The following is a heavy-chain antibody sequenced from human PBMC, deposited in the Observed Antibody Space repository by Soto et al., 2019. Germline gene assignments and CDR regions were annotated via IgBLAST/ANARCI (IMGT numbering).Heavy chain of an antibody. Sequence: QVQLVESGGGVVQPGRSLRLSCAASGFTFSSYAMHWVRQAPGKGLEWVAVISYDGSNKYYADSVKGRFTISRDISKNTLYLQMNSLRAEDTAVYYCARQYYDILTGYSYYYGMDVWGQGTTVTVSS. CDR3: ARQYYDILTGYSYYYGMDV. D-gene: IGHD3-9*01. V-gene: IGHV3-30-3*01. CDR1: GFTFSSYA. CDR2: ISYDGSNK. J-gene: IGHJ6*02.